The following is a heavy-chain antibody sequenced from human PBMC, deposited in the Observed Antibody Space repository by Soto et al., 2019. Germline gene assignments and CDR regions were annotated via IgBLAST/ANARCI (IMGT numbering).Heavy chain of an antibody. J-gene: IGHJ3*02. CDR3: ARSGTVLLNAFDI. V-gene: IGHV1-2*02. CDR1: GYTFTDYY. Sequence: ASVKVSCKASGYTFTDYYMHWVRQAPGQGPEWMGWITPNNGGTNYAQKFQGRVTMTRDTSISTAYMELSRLRSDDTAVYYCARSGTVLLNAFDIWGQGTMVTVSS. CDR2: ITPNNGGT.